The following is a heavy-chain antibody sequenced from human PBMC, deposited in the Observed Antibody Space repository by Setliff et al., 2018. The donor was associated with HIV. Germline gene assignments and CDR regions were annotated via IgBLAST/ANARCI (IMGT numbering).Heavy chain of an antibody. CDR3: ARDRFVDPYYYYYMDV. Sequence: ASVKVSCKASGYTFTSYTMNWGGQAPGQRLEWMGWINAGNGNTKYSQKFQGRGTITRDTSASTAYMELSSLRSEDTAVYYCARDRFVDPYYYYYMDVWGKGTTVTVSS. J-gene: IGHJ6*03. D-gene: IGHD2-21*01. CDR2: INAGNGNT. CDR1: GYTFTSYT. V-gene: IGHV1-3*01.